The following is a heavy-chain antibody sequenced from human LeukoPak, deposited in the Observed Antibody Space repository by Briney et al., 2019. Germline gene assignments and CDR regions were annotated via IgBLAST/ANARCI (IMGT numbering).Heavy chain of an antibody. J-gene: IGHJ2*01. CDR1: GGSISTYY. D-gene: IGHD5-12*01. Sequence: PSETLSLTCTVSGGSISTYYWSWIRQPPGKGLEWIAYIYYSESTNYNPSLKSRVTILVDTSMNQFSLKLSSVTAADTAVYYCAREGGSWYFDLWGRGTLVTVSS. CDR2: IYYSEST. CDR3: AREGGSWYFDL. V-gene: IGHV4-59*12.